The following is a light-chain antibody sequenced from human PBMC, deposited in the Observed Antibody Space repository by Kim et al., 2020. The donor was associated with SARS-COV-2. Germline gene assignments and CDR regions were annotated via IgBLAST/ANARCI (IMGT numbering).Light chain of an antibody. CDR1: SSDVGSYNL. CDR3: CSYAGSSTLV. Sequence: GQSITLSGAGTSSDVGSYNLVSWYQQHPGKAPKLMIYEVSKRPSGVSNRFSGSKSGNTASLTISGLQAEDEADYYCCSYAGSSTLVFGGGTQLTVL. CDR2: EVS. V-gene: IGLV2-23*02. J-gene: IGLJ2*01.